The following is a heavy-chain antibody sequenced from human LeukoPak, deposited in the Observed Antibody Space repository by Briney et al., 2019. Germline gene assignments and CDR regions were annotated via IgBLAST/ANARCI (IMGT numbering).Heavy chain of an antibody. CDR1: GFTFNTYS. CDR3: ARPAPTGGDAFDI. Sequence: GGSLRLSCAASGFTFNTYSMHWVRQAPGKGLEWVAVLSFDGDEKHYADSVKGRFTISRDNSENTLYLQMNSLRAEDTAVYYCARPAPTGGDAFDIWGQGTMVTVSS. CDR2: LSFDGDEK. D-gene: IGHD2-8*02. J-gene: IGHJ3*02. V-gene: IGHV3-30-3*01.